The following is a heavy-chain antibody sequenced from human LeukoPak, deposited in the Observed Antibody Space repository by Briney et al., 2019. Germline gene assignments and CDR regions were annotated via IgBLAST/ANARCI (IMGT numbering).Heavy chain of an antibody. CDR3: ARHLNNCGDDCYIFDY. Sequence: PSETLPLTCTVSGDSIFSYYWSWIRQPPGKGLEWMGYIYYSGSTNYNPSLKSRVNISVDTSKNQFSLRVSSVTAADTAVYYCARHLNNCGDDCYIFDYWGQGTLVTVSS. CDR1: GDSIFSYY. J-gene: IGHJ4*02. V-gene: IGHV4-59*08. CDR2: IYYSGST. D-gene: IGHD2-21*01.